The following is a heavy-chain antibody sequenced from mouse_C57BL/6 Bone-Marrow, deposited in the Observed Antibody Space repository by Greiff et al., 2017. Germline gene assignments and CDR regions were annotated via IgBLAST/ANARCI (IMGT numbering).Heavy chain of an antibody. V-gene: IGHV14-1*01. D-gene: IGHD2-4*01. CDR2: IDPEDGDT. J-gene: IGHJ2*01. CDR3: TEAIRLRRWDYFDY. CDR1: GFNIKDYY. Sequence: VQLQQSGAELVRPGASVKLSCTASGFNIKDYYMHWVKQRPEQGLEWIGRIDPEDGDTAYAPKFQGKATLTADTSSNTAYLQLSSLTSEDTAVYYCTEAIRLRRWDYFDYWGQGTTRTVSS.